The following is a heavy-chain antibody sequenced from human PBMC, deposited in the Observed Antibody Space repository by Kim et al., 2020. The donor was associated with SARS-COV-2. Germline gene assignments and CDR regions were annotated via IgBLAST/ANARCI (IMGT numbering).Heavy chain of an antibody. D-gene: IGHD6-19*01. J-gene: IGHJ4*02. V-gene: IGHV3-30*07. CDR3: ARDVQWLVRWYFDY. Sequence: ADSVKGRFTISRDNSKNTLYLQMNSLRAEDTAVYYCARDVQWLVRWYFDYWGQGTLVTVSS.